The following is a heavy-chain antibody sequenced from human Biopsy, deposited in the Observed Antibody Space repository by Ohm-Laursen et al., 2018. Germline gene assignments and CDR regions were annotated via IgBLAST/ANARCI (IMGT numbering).Heavy chain of an antibody. D-gene: IGHD4-11*01. CDR1: GFTFSNYA. V-gene: IGHV3-30*03. J-gene: IGHJ2*01. CDR2: ISSDRSSQ. Sequence: SLRLSCAASGFTFSNYAIHWVRQAPGRGLEWVALISSDRSSQYYADSVKGRFTISRDNPKNTVDLQMNSLRAEDTAVYFCARDGKRWDYSTYFSWHFDLWGRGTLVTVSS. CDR3: ARDGKRWDYSTYFSWHFDL.